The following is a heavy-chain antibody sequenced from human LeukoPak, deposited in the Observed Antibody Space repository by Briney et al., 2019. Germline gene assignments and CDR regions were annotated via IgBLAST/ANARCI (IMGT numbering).Heavy chain of an antibody. V-gene: IGHV3-30-3*01. CDR1: GFTFSSYA. J-gene: IGHJ4*02. Sequence: GRSLRLSCAASGFTFSSYAMHWVRQAPGKGLEWVAVISYDGSKTYYADSVKGRFSISRDNAKNSLYLQMNSLRAEDAAVYYCARVTYWGQGALVTVSS. CDR2: ISYDGSKT. CDR3: ARVTY.